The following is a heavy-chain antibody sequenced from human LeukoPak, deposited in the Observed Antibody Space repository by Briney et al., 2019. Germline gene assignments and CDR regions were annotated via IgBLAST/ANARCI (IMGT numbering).Heavy chain of an antibody. CDR3: AKGDSSGYYYFDY. Sequence: PGGSLRLSCAASGFTFSTSGMHWVRQSPGKGLEWVAFIRYDGSNKYYADSVKGRFTISRDNSKNTLYLQMNSLRAEDTAVYYCAKGDSSGYYYFDYWGQGTLVTVSS. CDR1: GFTFSTSG. J-gene: IGHJ4*02. CDR2: IRYDGSNK. V-gene: IGHV3-30*02. D-gene: IGHD3-22*01.